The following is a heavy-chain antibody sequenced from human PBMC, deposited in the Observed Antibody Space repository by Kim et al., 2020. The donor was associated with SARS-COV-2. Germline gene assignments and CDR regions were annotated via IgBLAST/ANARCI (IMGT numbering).Heavy chain of an antibody. CDR1: GFAFSDFA. D-gene: IGHD6-13*01. V-gene: IGHV3-30*04. CDR2: ISYDGSNK. J-gene: IGHJ4*02. CDR3: ARGSGSSSSWLDY. Sequence: GGSLRLSCAGSGFAFSDFAIHWVRQAPGKGLEWVAIISYDGSNKEYLDSVKGRITIFRDNSQNTVYLQINTLRPEDTAVYFCARGSGSSSSWLDYWGQGTLVTVSS.